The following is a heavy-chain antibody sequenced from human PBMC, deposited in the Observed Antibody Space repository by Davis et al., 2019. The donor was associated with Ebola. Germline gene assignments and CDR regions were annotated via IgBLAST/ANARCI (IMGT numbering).Heavy chain of an antibody. D-gene: IGHD6-6*01. V-gene: IGHV3-30*02. J-gene: IGHJ1*01. Sequence: GGSLRLSCAASGFTFSSYGMHWVRQAPGKGLEWVAFIRYDGSNKYYADSVKGRFTISRDNSKNTLYLQMNSLRAEDTAVYYCAKDSSSSAAEYFQHWGQGTLVTVSS. CDR1: GFTFSSYG. CDR2: IRYDGSNK. CDR3: AKDSSSSAAEYFQH.